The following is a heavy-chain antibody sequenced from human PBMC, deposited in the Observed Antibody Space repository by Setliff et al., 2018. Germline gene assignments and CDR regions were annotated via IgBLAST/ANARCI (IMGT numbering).Heavy chain of an antibody. CDR1: GYTITNFA. V-gene: IGHV7-4-1*02. CDR2: INTNSGNP. CDR3: ARASRFGTTVWKGDYYMDV. D-gene: IGHD4-4*01. J-gene: IGHJ6*03. Sequence: ASVKVSCKASGYTITNFALNWVRQAPGQGPEWMGWINTNSGNPTYAQGFTGRLVFSLDTSVSTAYLQISSLKAEDSAVYYCARASRFGTTVWKGDYYMDVWGKGTTVTVSS.